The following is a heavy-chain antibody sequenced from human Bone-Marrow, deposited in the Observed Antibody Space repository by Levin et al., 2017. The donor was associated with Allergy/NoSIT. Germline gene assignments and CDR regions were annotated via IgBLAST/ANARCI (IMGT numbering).Heavy chain of an antibody. V-gene: IGHV3-23*01. Sequence: GGSQRLSCAASGFTFSRYGMSWVRQAPGRGLEWVSALSGSGGNTYYVDSVKGRFTISRDNSKNTLFLQMNSLRVEDTAVYYCAKDRGWYGDAFDIWGQGTMVTVSS. CDR3: AKDRGWYGDAFDI. CDR2: LSGSGGNT. CDR1: GFTFSRYG. D-gene: IGHD6-19*01. J-gene: IGHJ3*02.